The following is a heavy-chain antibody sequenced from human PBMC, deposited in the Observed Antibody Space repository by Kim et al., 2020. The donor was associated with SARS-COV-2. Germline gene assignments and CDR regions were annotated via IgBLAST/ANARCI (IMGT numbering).Heavy chain of an antibody. Sequence: SLRLSCAASGFTFSSYAMHWVRQAPGKGLEWVAVISYDGSNKYYADSVKGRFTISRDNSKNTLYLQMNSLRAEDTAVYYCARDGSDVATSGYYFDYWGQGTLVTVSS. CDR1: GFTFSSYA. CDR3: ARDGSDVATSGYYFDY. D-gene: IGHD5-12*01. V-gene: IGHV3-30*04. CDR2: ISYDGSNK. J-gene: IGHJ4*02.